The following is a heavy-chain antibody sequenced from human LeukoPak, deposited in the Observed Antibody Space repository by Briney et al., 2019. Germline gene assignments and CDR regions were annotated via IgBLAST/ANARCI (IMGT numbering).Heavy chain of an antibody. J-gene: IGHJ4*02. D-gene: IGHD3-22*01. CDR2: ISAYNGNT. CDR3: ARDRSYYYDSSGPTDY. CDR1: GYTFTSYG. V-gene: IGHV1-18*01. Sequence: ASVKVSCKASGYTFTSYGISWVRQAPGQGLEWMGWISAYNGNTNYAQKLQGRVTMTTDTSTSTAYMELRSLRSDDTAVYYCARDRSYYYDSSGPTDYWGQGTLVTVSS.